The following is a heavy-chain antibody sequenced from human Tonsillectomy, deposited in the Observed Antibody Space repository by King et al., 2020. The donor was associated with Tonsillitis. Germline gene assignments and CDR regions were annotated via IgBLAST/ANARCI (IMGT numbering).Heavy chain of an antibody. CDR2: ISYDGSNK. D-gene: IGHD2-2*01. CDR3: ARAGYCSSTSCYRYYYYMDV. J-gene: IGHJ6*03. Sequence: VQLVESGGGGVQPGRSLRLSCAASGFSFNTYSMHWVRQAPGKGLEWVTHISYDGSNKLYADPVRGRFTISRDNSKNTLYLQMNSLRAEDTAVYYCARAGYCSSTSCYRYYYYMDVWGKGTTVTVSS. CDR1: GFSFNTYS. V-gene: IGHV3-30*01.